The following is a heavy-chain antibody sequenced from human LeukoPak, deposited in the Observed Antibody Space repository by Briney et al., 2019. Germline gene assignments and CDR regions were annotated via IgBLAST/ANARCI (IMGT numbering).Heavy chain of an antibody. V-gene: IGHV1-2*06. Sequence: ASVKVSCKASGGTFSSYAISWVRQAPGQGLEWMGRINPNSGGTNYAQKFQGRVTMTRDTSISTAYMELSRLRSDDTAVYYCARSPVRGVIITNYWGQGTLVTVSS. D-gene: IGHD3-10*02. CDR1: GGTFSSYA. CDR2: INPNSGGT. J-gene: IGHJ4*02. CDR3: ARSPVRGVIITNY.